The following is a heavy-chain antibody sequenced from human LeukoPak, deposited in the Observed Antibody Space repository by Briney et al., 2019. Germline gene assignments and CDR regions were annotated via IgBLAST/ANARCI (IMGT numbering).Heavy chain of an antibody. CDR2: IIPIFGTA. J-gene: IGHJ4*02. CDR1: GGTFSSYA. V-gene: IGHV1-69*13. CDR3: ATFGLSGSYEGSDY. Sequence: ASVKVSCKASGGTFSSYAISWVRQAPGQGLEWMGGIIPIFGTANYAQKFQGRVTITADESTSTAYMELSSLRSEDTAVYYCATFGLSGSYEGSDYWGQGTLVTVSS. D-gene: IGHD1-26*01.